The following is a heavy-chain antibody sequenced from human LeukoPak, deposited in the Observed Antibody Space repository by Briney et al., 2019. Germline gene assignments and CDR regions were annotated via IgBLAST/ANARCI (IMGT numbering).Heavy chain of an antibody. CDR3: ARELLPTYYYDSSGYNRRWFDP. Sequence: GGPLRLSCAASGFPFSSYGMHWARQAPGKGLEWVAVIWYDGSNKYYADSVKGRFTISRDNSKNTLYLQMNSLRAEDTAVYYCARELLPTYYYDSSGYNRRWFDPWGQGTLVTVSS. CDR2: IWYDGSNK. J-gene: IGHJ5*02. CDR1: GFPFSSYG. V-gene: IGHV3-33*01. D-gene: IGHD3-22*01.